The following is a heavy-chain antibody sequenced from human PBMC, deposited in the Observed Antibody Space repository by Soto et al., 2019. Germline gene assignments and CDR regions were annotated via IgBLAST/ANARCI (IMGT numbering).Heavy chain of an antibody. Sequence: PSETLSLTCAVSGYSLSSASYWGWIRQPPGKGPEWIASIYHGGTTFYNPSLKSRVTISVDTSKNQFSLKLSSVTAADTAVYYCARGGYSYGQQNYYFDYWGQGTLVTVSS. V-gene: IGHV4-38-2*01. J-gene: IGHJ4*02. CDR3: ARGGYSYGQQNYYFDY. CDR1: GYSLSSASY. D-gene: IGHD5-18*01. CDR2: IYHGGTT.